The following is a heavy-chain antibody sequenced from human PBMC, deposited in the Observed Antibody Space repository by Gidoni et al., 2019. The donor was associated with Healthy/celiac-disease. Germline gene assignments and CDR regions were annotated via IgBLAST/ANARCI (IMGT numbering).Heavy chain of an antibody. J-gene: IGHJ5*02. CDR2: NYTSGST. CDR1: GGSTSSYY. CDR3: ARGDMAVAGSGWFDP. D-gene: IGHD6-19*01. V-gene: IGHV4-4*07. Sequence: QVQLQESGVGRVRPSVTVSLTCTGSGGSTSSYYWSWIRQPAGKGLEWIGRNYTSGSTNYNPSLKRRVTMSVDTSKNQFSLRLSSVTAADTAVYCCARGDMAVAGSGWFDPWGQGTLVTVSS.